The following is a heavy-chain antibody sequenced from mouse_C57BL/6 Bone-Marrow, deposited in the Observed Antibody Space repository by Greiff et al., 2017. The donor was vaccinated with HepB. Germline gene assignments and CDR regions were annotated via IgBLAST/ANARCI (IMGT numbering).Heavy chain of an antibody. V-gene: IGHV5-4*01. CDR2: ISDGGSYT. CDR1: GFTFSSYA. Sequence: EVQRVESGGGLVQPGGSLKLSCAASGFTFSSYAMSWVRQTPEKRLEWVATISDGGSYTYYPDNVKGRFTISRDNAKNNLYLQMSHRKSEDTAMYYCARGPTYYYGSSWYCDVWGTGTTVTVSS. CDR3: ARGPTYYYGSSWYCDV. J-gene: IGHJ1*03. D-gene: IGHD1-1*01.